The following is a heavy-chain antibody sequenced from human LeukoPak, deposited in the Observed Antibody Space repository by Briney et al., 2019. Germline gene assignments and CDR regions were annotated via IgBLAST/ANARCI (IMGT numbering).Heavy chain of an antibody. D-gene: IGHD4-17*01. J-gene: IGHJ4*02. CDR2: INSDGSST. CDR1: GFTFSSYW. V-gene: IGHV3-74*01. CDR3: ARDRYTVTTQGLAY. Sequence: GGSLRLSCAASGFTFSSYWMHWVRQAPGMGLVWVSRINSDGSSTSYADSVKGRFTISRDNAKNTLYLQMNSLRAEDTAVYYCARDRYTVTTQGLAYWGQGTLVTVSS.